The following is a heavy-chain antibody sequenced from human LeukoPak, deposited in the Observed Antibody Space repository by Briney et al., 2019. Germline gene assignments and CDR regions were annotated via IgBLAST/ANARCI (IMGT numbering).Heavy chain of an antibody. V-gene: IGHV1-69*05. Sequence: VTLSCKASGGHTTSNPISSVRQPPRQELESNETIIPIFGTANYAQKVQGRVTITTDESTSTAYMELSSLRSEDTAVYYCARSFPGYCSGGSCYSFGDYYYYMDVWGKGTTVTVSS. CDR2: IIPIFGTA. CDR1: GGHTTSNP. CDR3: ARSFPGYCSGGSCYSFGDYYYYMDV. J-gene: IGHJ6*03. D-gene: IGHD2-15*01.